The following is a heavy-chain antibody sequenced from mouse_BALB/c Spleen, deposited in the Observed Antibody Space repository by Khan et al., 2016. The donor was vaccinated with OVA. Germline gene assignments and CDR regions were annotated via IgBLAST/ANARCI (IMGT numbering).Heavy chain of an antibody. Sequence: EVELVESGGDLVKPGGSLKLSCAASGFTFSSYGMSWVRQTPDKRLEWVAAISSGGSYTYYPDSLKGRFTISRDNAKNTLYLQMSSLKSEDTAMXYGARQPGYYEGSAMDYWGQGTSVTVSS. CDR3: ARQPGYYEGSAMDY. D-gene: IGHD2-3*01. J-gene: IGHJ4*01. V-gene: IGHV5-6*01. CDR1: GFTFSSYG. CDR2: ISSGGSYT.